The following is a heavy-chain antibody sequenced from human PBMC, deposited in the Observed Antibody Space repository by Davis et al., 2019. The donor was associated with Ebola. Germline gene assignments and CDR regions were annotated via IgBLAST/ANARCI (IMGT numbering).Heavy chain of an antibody. D-gene: IGHD4-17*01. CDR3: ARVGYGDYWRWFDP. CDR2: INSDGSST. Sequence: PGGSLRLSCAASGFTFSSYWMHWVRQAPGKGLVWVSRINSDGSSTSYADSVKGRFTISRDNAKNTLYLQMNSLRAEDTAVYYCARVGYGDYWRWFDPWGQGTLVIVSS. V-gene: IGHV3-74*01. CDR1: GFTFSSYW. J-gene: IGHJ5*02.